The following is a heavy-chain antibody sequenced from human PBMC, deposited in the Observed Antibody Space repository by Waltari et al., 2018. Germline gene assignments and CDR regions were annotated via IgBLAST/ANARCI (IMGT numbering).Heavy chain of an antibody. V-gene: IGHV4-59*13. CDR1: GGSISSYY. D-gene: IGHD2-21*02. J-gene: IGHJ5*02. CDR3: ARGGGGDWEWFDP. Sequence: QVQLQESGPRLVKHSETLSLICTVSGGSISSYYWRWIRQPPGKGLDWIGYIYYTGRTNFNPSLKSRVTMSVATSKNQFSLKLSSVTAADTAVYYCARGGGGDWEWFDPWGQGTLVTVSS. CDR2: IYYTGRT.